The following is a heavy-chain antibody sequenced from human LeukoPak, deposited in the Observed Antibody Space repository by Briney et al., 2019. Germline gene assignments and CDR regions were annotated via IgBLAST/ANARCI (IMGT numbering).Heavy chain of an antibody. CDR1: GFTFSSYS. CDR2: ISSTGTYI. V-gene: IGHV3-21*01. Sequence: PGGSLRLSCAASGFTFSSYSINWVRQAPGKGLEWVSSISSTGTYIYYADSVRGRFTISRDNAKNSLSLQMNSLRAEDTAVYYCARDGQLYDILTDYYNVIGFEYWGQGTLVTVSS. CDR3: ARDGQLYDILTDYYNVIGFEY. D-gene: IGHD3-9*01. J-gene: IGHJ4*02.